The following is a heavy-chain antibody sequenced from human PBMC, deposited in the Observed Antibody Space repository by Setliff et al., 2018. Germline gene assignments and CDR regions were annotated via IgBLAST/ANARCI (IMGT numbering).Heavy chain of an antibody. CDR3: AKASDSSGYYGFDI. Sequence: GGSLRLSCAGSGFTFSSYTMNWVRQAPGKGLEWVAVMWYDGSNKYYADSVKGRFTISRDNSKNTLYLQMNSLRAEDTAVYYCAKASDSSGYYGFDIWGQGTMVTVSS. CDR1: GFTFSSYT. V-gene: IGHV3-33*06. J-gene: IGHJ3*02. CDR2: MWYDGSNK. D-gene: IGHD3-22*01.